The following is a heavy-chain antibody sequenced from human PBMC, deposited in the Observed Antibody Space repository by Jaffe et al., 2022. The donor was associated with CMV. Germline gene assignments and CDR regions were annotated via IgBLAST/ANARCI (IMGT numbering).Heavy chain of an antibody. D-gene: IGHD2-15*01. V-gene: IGHV1-2*02. CDR1: GYSFKFYF. J-gene: IGHJ4*02. CDR3: ATSTSGRHFDH. Sequence: QVQLVQSGTEVAKPGASLKVSCKASGYSFKFYFIHWVRQAPGQGLEWMGLIRPETGGTNYAQRFQGRVTMSTDTSIDTAYLEVTRLKSDDTAVYYCATSTSGRHFDHWGQGTLVTVSS. CDR2: IRPETGGT.